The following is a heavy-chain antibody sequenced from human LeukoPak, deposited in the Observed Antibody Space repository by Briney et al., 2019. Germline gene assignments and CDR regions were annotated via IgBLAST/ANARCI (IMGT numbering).Heavy chain of an antibody. V-gene: IGHV4-31*03. J-gene: IGHJ4*02. D-gene: IGHD2-2*01. CDR1: GGSISSGGYY. CDR2: IYYSGST. CDR3: ARLRVVPAAMRFVY. Sequence: SETLSLTCTVSGGSISSGGYYWSWIRQHPGKGLEWIGYIYYSGSTYYNPSLKSRVTISVDTSKNQFSLKLSSVTAADTAVYYCARLRVVPAAMRFVYWGQGTLVTVSS.